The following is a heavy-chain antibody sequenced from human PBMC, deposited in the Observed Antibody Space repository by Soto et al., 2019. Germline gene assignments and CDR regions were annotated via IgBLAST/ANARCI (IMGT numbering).Heavy chain of an antibody. J-gene: IGHJ6*03. V-gene: IGHV1-46*03. Sequence: ASVKVSCKASGYTFTSYYMHWVRQAPGQGLEWMGIINPSGGSTSYAQKFQGRVTMTRDTSTSTVYMELSSLRSEDTAVYYCARDPTGDNPYYYYYMDVWGKGTTVTVSS. CDR2: INPSGGST. CDR3: ARDPTGDNPYYYYYMDV. D-gene: IGHD3-16*01. CDR1: GYTFTSYY.